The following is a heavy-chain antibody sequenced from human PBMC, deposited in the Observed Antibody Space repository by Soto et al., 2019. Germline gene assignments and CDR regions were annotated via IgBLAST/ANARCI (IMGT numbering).Heavy chain of an antibody. V-gene: IGHV3-23*01. Sequence: PGGSLRLSCAASGFTFSSYAMSWVRQAPGKGLEWVSAISGSGGSTYYADSVKGRFTISRDNSKNTLYLQMNSLRAEDTAVYYCAKPPSRGILHGMDVWGQGTTVTVSS. CDR2: ISGSGGST. CDR3: AKPPSRGILHGMDV. D-gene: IGHD1-26*01. CDR1: GFTFSSYA. J-gene: IGHJ6*01.